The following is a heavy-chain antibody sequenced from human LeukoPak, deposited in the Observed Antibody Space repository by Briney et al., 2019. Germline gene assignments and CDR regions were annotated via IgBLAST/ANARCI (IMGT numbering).Heavy chain of an antibody. CDR3: VGSTYSMRRYFDY. CDR1: GGSFSDYY. J-gene: IGHJ4*02. D-gene: IGHD2-15*01. Sequence: SETLSLTCAVFGGSFSDYYWSWIRQPPGKGLEWIGEINGSGSTSYNPSLKSRVAISVDTSKNQFSLKLISVTAADTAVFYCVGSTYSMRRYFDYWGQGTLVTVSS. CDR2: INGSGST. V-gene: IGHV4-34*01.